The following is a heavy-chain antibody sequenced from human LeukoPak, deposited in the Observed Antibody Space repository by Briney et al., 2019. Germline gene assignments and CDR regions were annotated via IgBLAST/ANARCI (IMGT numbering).Heavy chain of an antibody. Sequence: SETLSLTCAVSGGSISSSNWWSWVRRPPGKGLEWIGEIYHSGSTNYNPSLKSRVTISVDKSKNQFSLKLSSVTAADTAVYYCARDLGEGYSSWDLGYAFDIWGQGTMVTVSS. D-gene: IGHD6-13*01. CDR1: GGSISSSNW. CDR2: IYHSGST. V-gene: IGHV4-4*02. CDR3: ARDLGEGYSSWDLGYAFDI. J-gene: IGHJ3*02.